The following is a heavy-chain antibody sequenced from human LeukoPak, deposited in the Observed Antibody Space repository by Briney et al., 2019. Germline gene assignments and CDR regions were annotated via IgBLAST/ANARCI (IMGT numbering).Heavy chain of an antibody. Sequence: SETLSLTCTVSGGSISSSSYYWGWIRQPPGKGLEWIGSIYYSGSTYYNPSLKSRVTISVDTSKNQFSLKLSSVTAADTAVCYCARSLDWNYGAYYYYYMDVWGKGTTVTVSS. J-gene: IGHJ6*03. D-gene: IGHD1-7*01. CDR2: IYYSGST. CDR3: ARSLDWNYGAYYYYYMDV. V-gene: IGHV4-39*01. CDR1: GGSISSSSYY.